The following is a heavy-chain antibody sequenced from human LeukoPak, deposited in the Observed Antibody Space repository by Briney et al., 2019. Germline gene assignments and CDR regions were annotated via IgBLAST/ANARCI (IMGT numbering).Heavy chain of an antibody. CDR3: ARGFRVRGVIVYIDS. J-gene: IGHJ4*02. D-gene: IGHD3-10*01. CDR2: IYYSGST. CDR1: GGSISSYY. V-gene: IGHV4-59*01. Sequence: SETLSLTCTVSGGSISSYYCSWIRQPPGKGLEWIGYIYYSGSTNYNPSLKSRVTISVDTSKNQFSLKLSSVTAADTAVYYCARGFRVRGVIVYIDSWGQGTLVTVSS.